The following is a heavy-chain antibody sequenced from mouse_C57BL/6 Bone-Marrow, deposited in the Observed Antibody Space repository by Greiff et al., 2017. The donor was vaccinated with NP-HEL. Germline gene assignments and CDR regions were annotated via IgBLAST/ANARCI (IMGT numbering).Heavy chain of an antibody. CDR1: GFTFSDYG. V-gene: IGHV5-15*01. J-gene: IGHJ2*01. Sequence: EVNLVDSGGGLVQPGGSLKLSRAASGFTFSDYGMAWVRQAPRKGPEWVAFISNLAYSIYYADTVTGRFTISRENAKNTLYLEMSSLRSEDTAMYYCARFYGNYYFDYWGQGTTLTVSS. D-gene: IGHD2-1*01. CDR2: ISNLAYSI. CDR3: ARFYGNYYFDY.